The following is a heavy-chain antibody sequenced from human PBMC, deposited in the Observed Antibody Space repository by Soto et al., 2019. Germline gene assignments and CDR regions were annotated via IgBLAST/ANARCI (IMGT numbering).Heavy chain of an antibody. CDR1: GGSISSYY. CDR2: IYYSGST. D-gene: IGHD2-15*01. CDR3: AREGCSGGSCIDAFDI. Sequence: QVQLQESGPGLVKPSETLSLTCTVSGGSISSYYWSWIRQPPGKGLEWIGYIYYSGSTNYNPSLKSRVTISVDTSKNQFSLKLSSVTAADTALYYCAREGCSGGSCIDAFDIWGQGTMVSVSS. J-gene: IGHJ3*02. V-gene: IGHV4-59*01.